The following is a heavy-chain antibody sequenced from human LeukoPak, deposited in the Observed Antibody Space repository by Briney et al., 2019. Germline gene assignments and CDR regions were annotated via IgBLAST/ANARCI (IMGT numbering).Heavy chain of an antibody. Sequence: GSLRLSCAVSGLTFNNYAMSWVRQAPEKGLEWVSGISGRGASKYYADSVKGRFTISRDNSKNTLYLRMNSLRAEDTAVYYCAKGVVVAPDVTPFDYWGQGTLVTVSS. CDR2: ISGRGASK. J-gene: IGHJ4*02. CDR3: AKGVVVAPDVTPFDY. CDR1: GLTFNNYA. V-gene: IGHV3-23*01. D-gene: IGHD2-2*01.